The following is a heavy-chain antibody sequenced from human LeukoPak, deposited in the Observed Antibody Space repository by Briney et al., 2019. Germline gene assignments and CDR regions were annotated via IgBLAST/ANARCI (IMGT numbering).Heavy chain of an antibody. CDR2: IDSDGSTT. CDR1: GFTFSTYW. Sequence: GGSLRLSCAASGFTFSTYWMHWVRQAPGKGLVWVSRIDSDGSTTDYADSVKGRFTISSDNAKNTVYLQMNSLRAEDTAVHYCAGTGCSGGSCYSDYMDVWGKGTTVTVSS. D-gene: IGHD2-15*01. V-gene: IGHV3-74*01. CDR3: AGTGCSGGSCYSDYMDV. J-gene: IGHJ6*03.